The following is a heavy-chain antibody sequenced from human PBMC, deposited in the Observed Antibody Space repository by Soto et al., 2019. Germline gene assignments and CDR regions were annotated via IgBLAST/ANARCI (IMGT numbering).Heavy chain of an antibody. V-gene: IGHV4-39*01. CDR1: GDSISTNTYY. CDR2: ISYSGST. Sequence: QLQLQESGPGLVTPSETLSLTCSVSGDSISTNTYYWGWIRQPPGMGLEWIGSISYSGSTYYNPSLKSRVTMSVDTSKNQFSLRLSSVTAADTAVYYCARPGSTSGWYYFDYWGPGTLITVSS. CDR3: ARPGSTSGWYYFDY. D-gene: IGHD6-19*01. J-gene: IGHJ4*02.